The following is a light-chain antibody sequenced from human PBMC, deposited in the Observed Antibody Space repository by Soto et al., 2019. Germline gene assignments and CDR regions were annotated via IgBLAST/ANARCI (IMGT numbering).Light chain of an antibody. J-gene: IGKJ5*01. Sequence: EIVLTQSPAILSLSPGERATLSCRASQSVGTYLDWYQQKLGQAPRLLIYDASNRATGIPARFSGSGSGTDFTLTISSLEPEDFAVYCCQHYDTSPITFGQGTRLEIK. CDR3: QHYDTSPIT. CDR1: QSVGTY. CDR2: DAS. V-gene: IGKV3-11*01.